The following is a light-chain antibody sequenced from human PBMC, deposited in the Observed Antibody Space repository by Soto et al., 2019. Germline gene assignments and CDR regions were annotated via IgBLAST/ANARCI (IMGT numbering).Light chain of an antibody. J-gene: IGKJ2*01. Sequence: DVQMTQTPSSVSAAVGDRVTIPCLAIERIGSWVAWYQQKPGKAPKLLIYGESHWQGGVPSRFSGSGSETAFDLTISSLQREDFATYYCQQTYSFPHTVGQGTKVEIK. V-gene: IGKV1-12*01. CDR3: QQTYSFPHT. CDR2: GES. CDR1: ERIGSW.